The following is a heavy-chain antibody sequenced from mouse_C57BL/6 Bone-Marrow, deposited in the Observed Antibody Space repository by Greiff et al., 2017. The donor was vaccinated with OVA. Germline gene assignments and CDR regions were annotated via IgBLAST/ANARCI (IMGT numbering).Heavy chain of an antibody. D-gene: IGHD2-2*01. CDR1: GYTFTSYW. V-gene: IGHV1-50*01. CDR2: IDPSDSYT. CDR3: AIPPMVTTYYFDY. Sequence: VQLQQSGAELVKPGASVKLSCKASGYTFTSYWMQWVKQRPGQGLEWIGEIDPSDSYTNYNQKFKGKATLTVDTSSSTAYMQLSSLTSEDSAVYYCAIPPMVTTYYFDYWGQGTTLTVSS. J-gene: IGHJ2*01.